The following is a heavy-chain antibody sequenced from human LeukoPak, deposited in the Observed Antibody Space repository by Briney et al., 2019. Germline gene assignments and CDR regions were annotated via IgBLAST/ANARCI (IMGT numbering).Heavy chain of an antibody. CDR1: GFTFSSYG. Sequence: PGRSLRLSCAASGFTFSSYGMHWVRQAPGKGLEWVAVIWYDGSNKYYADSVKGRFTISRDNSKNTLYLQMNSLRAEDTAEYYCAREEAAGTLDYWGQGTLVTVSS. V-gene: IGHV3-33*01. CDR3: AREEAAGTLDY. D-gene: IGHD6-13*01. CDR2: IWYDGSNK. J-gene: IGHJ4*02.